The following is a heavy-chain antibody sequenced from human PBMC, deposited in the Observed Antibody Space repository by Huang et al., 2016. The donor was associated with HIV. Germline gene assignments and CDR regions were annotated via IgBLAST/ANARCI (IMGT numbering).Heavy chain of an antibody. Sequence: QVQLVQSGAEVKKPGSSVKVSCKASGGSFRNFAIGWVRQAPGQGLEWMGGIMPTPGTANYAQKFQGRVTIIADESTSTAYMELSSLRSEDTAVYYCATVDYYDTSGPQRGYFDNWGQGTLVTVSS. V-gene: IGHV1-69*01. CDR2: IMPTPGTA. J-gene: IGHJ4*02. D-gene: IGHD3-22*01. CDR3: ATVDYYDTSGPQRGYFDN. CDR1: GGSFRNFA.